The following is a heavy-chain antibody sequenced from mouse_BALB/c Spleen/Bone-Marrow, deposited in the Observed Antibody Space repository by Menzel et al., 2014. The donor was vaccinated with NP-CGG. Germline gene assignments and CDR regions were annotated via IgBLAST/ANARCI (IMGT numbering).Heavy chain of an antibody. D-gene: IGHD1-1*01. CDR2: INNNGGST. CDR3: ARVYGWYFDV. CDR1: GFTFSSYG. Sequence: EVQLVESGGGLVQPGGSLKLSCVASGFTFSSYGMSWVRQTPDKRLELVATINNNGGSTYYPDSVKGQFTISRDNAKNTLYLQMSSLKSEGTAMYYCARVYGWYFDVRGAGTTVTVSS. V-gene: IGHV5-6-3*01. J-gene: IGHJ1*01.